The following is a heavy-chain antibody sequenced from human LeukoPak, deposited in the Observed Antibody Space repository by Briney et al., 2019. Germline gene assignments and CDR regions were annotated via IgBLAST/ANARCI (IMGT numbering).Heavy chain of an antibody. D-gene: IGHD3-3*01. J-gene: IGHJ5*02. CDR3: AKDTKFDP. CDR1: GFTFSSYA. Sequence: GGSLRLSCSASGFTFSSYAMSWVRQAPGKGLDWVSSISGSHGGTYYADSVKGRFTISRDNSKNTLYLQMNSLRAEDTAVYYCAKDTKFDPWGQGTLVTVSS. CDR2: ISGSHGGT. V-gene: IGHV3-23*01.